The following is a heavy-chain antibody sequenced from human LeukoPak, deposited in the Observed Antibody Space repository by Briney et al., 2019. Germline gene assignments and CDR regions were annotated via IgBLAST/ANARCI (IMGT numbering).Heavy chain of an antibody. CDR2: ITPFNGNT. V-gene: IGHV1-45*02. Sequence: AASVKVSCKASGYTFTSYGISWVRQAPGQGLEWMGWITPFNGNTNYTQKFQDRVTLTRDRSMNTVYMELRSLGSEDTAMYYCAHTSSGGNSGLDYWGQGTLVTVSS. CDR1: GYTFTSYG. CDR3: AHTSSGGNSGLDY. J-gene: IGHJ4*02. D-gene: IGHD4-23*01.